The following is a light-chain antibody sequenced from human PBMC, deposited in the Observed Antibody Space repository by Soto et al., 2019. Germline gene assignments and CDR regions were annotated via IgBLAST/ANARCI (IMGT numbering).Light chain of an antibody. Sequence: QSVLTQPPSVSGAPGQRVTICCTGSSSNMGAGYDVHWYEQCPGTTPKFLIYGNTYPPPGVPDRFSASTSGTSASLHLTRLQAEAEADPFCPSYASSLTVVFGGGT. CDR1: SSNMGAGYD. CDR2: GNT. CDR3: PSYASSLTVV. V-gene: IGLV1-40*01. J-gene: IGLJ2*01.